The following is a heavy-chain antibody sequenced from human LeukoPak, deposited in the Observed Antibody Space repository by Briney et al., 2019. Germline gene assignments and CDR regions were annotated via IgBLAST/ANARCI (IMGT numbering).Heavy chain of an antibody. Sequence: GGSLRLSCAASGFTFSSYAMHWVRQAPGKGLEWVAVISYDGSNKYYADSVKGRFTISRDNSKNTLYLQMNSLRAEDTAVYYCAKGPVDYGILDYWGQGTLVTVSS. CDR2: ISYDGSNK. D-gene: IGHD4-17*01. CDR3: AKGPVDYGILDY. J-gene: IGHJ4*02. CDR1: GFTFSSYA. V-gene: IGHV3-30-3*01.